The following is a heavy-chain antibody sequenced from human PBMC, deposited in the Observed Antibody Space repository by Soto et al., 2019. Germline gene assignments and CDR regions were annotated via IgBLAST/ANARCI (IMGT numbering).Heavy chain of an antibody. CDR1: GYSISSGFY. V-gene: IGHV4-38-2*01. CDR3: ANQRSREGYNFIEY. CDR2: MFHSGST. Sequence: PSETLSLTCAVSGYSISSGFYWGWIRQPPGKGLEWIGIMFHSGSTYYNPSLQSRVTISVDTSKNQVSLKLTSVTVADTAVYFCANQRSREGYNFIEYWGQGIQVTSPQ. J-gene: IGHJ4*02. D-gene: IGHD5-12*01.